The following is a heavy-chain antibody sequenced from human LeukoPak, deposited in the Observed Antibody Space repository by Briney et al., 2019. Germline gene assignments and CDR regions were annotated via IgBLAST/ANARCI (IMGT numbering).Heavy chain of an antibody. D-gene: IGHD2-2*02. CDR1: GYTFTGYY. V-gene: IGHV1-2*02. J-gene: IGHJ6*03. Sequence: VASVKVSCKASGYTFTGYYMYWVRQAPGQGLEWMGWLNPNSGGTNYAQKFQGRVTMTRDTSISTAYMELSRLRSDDTAVYYCARSPCGSTSCYIGYYYYYYMDVWGKGTTVTVSS. CDR3: ARSPCGSTSCYIGYYYYYYMDV. CDR2: LNPNSGGT.